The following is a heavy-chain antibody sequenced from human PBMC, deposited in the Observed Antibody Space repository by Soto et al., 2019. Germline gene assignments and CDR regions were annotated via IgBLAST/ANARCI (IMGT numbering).Heavy chain of an antibody. V-gene: IGHV1-3*01. CDR1: GYTFTSYA. CDR3: ASDVCSGGSCYPNYYYYYGMDV. CDR2: INAGNGNT. Sequence: ASVKVSCKASGYTFTSYAMHWVRQAPGQRLEWMGWINAGNGNTKYSQKFQGRVTITRDTSASTAYMELSSLRSEDTAVYYRASDVCSGGSCYPNYYYYYGMDVWGQGTTVTVSS. J-gene: IGHJ6*02. D-gene: IGHD2-15*01.